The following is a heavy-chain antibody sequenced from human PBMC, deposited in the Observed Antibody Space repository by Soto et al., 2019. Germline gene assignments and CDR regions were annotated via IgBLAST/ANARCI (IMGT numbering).Heavy chain of an antibody. Sequence: QVQLVESGGGVVQPGRSLRLSCAASGFTFSSYGMHWVRQAPGKGLEWVAVIWYDGSNKYYADSVKGRFTISRDNSKNTLYLQMNSLRAEDTAVYYCARDSSLGLVGALDYWGQGTLVTVSS. J-gene: IGHJ4*02. CDR2: IWYDGSNK. D-gene: IGHD1-26*01. CDR3: ARDSSLGLVGALDY. V-gene: IGHV3-33*01. CDR1: GFTFSSYG.